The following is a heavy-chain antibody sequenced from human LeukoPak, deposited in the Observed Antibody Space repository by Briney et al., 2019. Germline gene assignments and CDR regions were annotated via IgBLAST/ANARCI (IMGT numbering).Heavy chain of an antibody. CDR3: ASVDPDVDY. Sequence: SVKVSCKASGGTFRSYAISWVRQAPGQGLEWMGGIIPILKTTNYAQKFQGRVTITADESMTTAYMELSSLRSEDTAVYYCASVDPDVDYWGQGTLVTVSS. CDR1: GGTFRSYA. D-gene: IGHD1-14*01. V-gene: IGHV1-69*13. CDR2: IIPILKTT. J-gene: IGHJ4*02.